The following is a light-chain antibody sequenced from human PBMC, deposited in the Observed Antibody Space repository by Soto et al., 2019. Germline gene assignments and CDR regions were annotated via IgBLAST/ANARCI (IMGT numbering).Light chain of an antibody. CDR3: QQYNSYSWT. CDR1: ESVSKW. Sequence: DIQMTQSPSFLSASVGDKVTITCRATESVSKWLAWYQENPGNPPRPLIYDASTLESGVPSRFSGSGSGTEFTLTISSLQADDFAIYYCQQYNSYSWTFGQGTKVEMK. CDR2: DAS. V-gene: IGKV1-5*01. J-gene: IGKJ1*01.